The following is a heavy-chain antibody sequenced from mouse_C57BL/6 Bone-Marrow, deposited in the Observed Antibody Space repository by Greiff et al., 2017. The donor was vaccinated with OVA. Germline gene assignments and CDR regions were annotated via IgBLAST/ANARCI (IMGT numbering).Heavy chain of an antibody. D-gene: IGHD2-5*01. CDR3: ATPYYSNYVPFDY. V-gene: IGHV1-19*01. J-gene: IGHJ2*01. CDR1: GYTFTDYY. Sequence: EVQLQQPGAELVKPGASVKMSCKASGYTFTDYYMNWVKQSHGKSLEWIGVINPYNGGTSYNQKFKGKATLTVDKSSSTAYMELNSLTSEDSAVYYCATPYYSNYVPFDYWGQGTTLTVSS. CDR2: INPYNGGT.